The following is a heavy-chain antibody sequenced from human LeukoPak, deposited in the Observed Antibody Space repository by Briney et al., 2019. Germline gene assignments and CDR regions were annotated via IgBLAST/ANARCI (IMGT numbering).Heavy chain of an antibody. V-gene: IGHV3-21*01. J-gene: IGHJ5*02. D-gene: IGHD6-13*01. Sequence: GGSLRLSCAASGFTFSSYSMNWVRQAPGKGLEWVSSISSSSSYIYYADSVKGRFTISRDNAKNSLYLQMNSLRAEDTAVYYCARGVPQQCWFDPWGQGTLVTVSS. CDR2: ISSSSSYI. CDR1: GFTFSSYS. CDR3: ARGVPQQCWFDP.